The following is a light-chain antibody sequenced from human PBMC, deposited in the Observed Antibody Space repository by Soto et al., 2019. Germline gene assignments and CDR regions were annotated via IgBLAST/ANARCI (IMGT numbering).Light chain of an antibody. CDR1: QTLLYRSDGKRY. Sequence: DCVMTQSPDSLAVSLGERATINCKASQTLLYRSDGKRYVAWYQQKPGQPPKLLIYLASTRESGVPDRLSGSGSGTDFTVTISSLQAEDVALEYEQQYHRTPRTFGQGTKVEIK. V-gene: IGKV4-1*01. CDR3: QQYHRTPRT. CDR2: LAS. J-gene: IGKJ1*01.